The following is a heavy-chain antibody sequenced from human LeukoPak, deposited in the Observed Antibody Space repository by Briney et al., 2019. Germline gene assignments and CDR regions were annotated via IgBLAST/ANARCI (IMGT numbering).Heavy chain of an antibody. CDR3: AKGPRLGSCSGPPFFDY. CDR2: ISGSGGST. CDR1: GFTFSSYA. V-gene: IGHV3-23*01. J-gene: IGHJ4*02. Sequence: GGSLRLSCAASGFTFSSYAMSWVRQAPGKGLEWVSAISGSGGSTYYADSVKGRFTISRDNSKNTLYLQMNSLRAEDTALYYCAKGPRLGSCSGPPFFDYWGQGTLVTVSS. D-gene: IGHD3-10*01.